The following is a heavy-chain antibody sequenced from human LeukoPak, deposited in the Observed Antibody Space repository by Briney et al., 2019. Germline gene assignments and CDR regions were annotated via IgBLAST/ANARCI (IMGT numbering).Heavy chain of an antibody. Sequence: GGSLTLSCAASGFTFSSYWMHWARQAPGKGLVWVSRINSDGSSTSYADSVKGRFTISRDNAKNTLYLQMNGLRAEDTAVYYCATGQGHGMDVWGQGPTVTVSS. CDR3: ATGQGHGMDV. J-gene: IGHJ6*02. D-gene: IGHD1-14*01. CDR1: GFTFSSYW. CDR2: INSDGSST. V-gene: IGHV3-74*01.